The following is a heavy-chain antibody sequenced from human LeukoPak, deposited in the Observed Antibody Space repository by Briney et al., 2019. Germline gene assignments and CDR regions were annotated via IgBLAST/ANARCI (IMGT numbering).Heavy chain of an antibody. Sequence: AGGSLRLSCAASGFTFSSYAMSWVRQAPGKGLEWVSAISGSGGSTYYADSVKGRFTISRDNSKNTLYLQMNSLRAEDTAVYYCAKLYDSSGYFGYWGQGTLVTVSS. CDR2: ISGSGGST. V-gene: IGHV3-23*01. D-gene: IGHD3-22*01. J-gene: IGHJ4*02. CDR3: AKLYDSSGYFGY. CDR1: GFTFSSYA.